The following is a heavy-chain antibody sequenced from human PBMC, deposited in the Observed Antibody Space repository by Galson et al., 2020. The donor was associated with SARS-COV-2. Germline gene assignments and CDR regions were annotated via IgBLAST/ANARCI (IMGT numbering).Heavy chain of an antibody. Sequence: QLGESLKISCAASGFTFSSYGMHWVRQAPGKGLEWVAVIWYDGSNKYYADSVKGRFTISRDNSKNTLYLQMNSLRAEDTAVYYCARDIPLLWFGEFDYWGQGTLVTVSS. CDR2: IWYDGSNK. J-gene: IGHJ4*02. D-gene: IGHD3-10*01. V-gene: IGHV3-33*01. CDR3: ARDIPLLWFGEFDY. CDR1: GFTFSSYG.